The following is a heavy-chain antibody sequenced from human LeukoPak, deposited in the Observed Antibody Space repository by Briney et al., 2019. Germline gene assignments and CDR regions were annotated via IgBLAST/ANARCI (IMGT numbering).Heavy chain of an antibody. V-gene: IGHV1-8*03. D-gene: IGHD3-3*01. J-gene: IGHJ6*03. CDR1: GYTFTSYD. CDR2: MNPNSGNT. CDR3: ARLTTYYDFWSGYYTGSGYYYYYYMDV. Sequence: ASVKVSCKASGYTFTSYDINWVRQATGQGLEWMGWMNPNSGNTGYAQKFQGRVTITRNTSISTAYMELSSLRSEDTAVYYRARLTTYYDFWSGYYTGSGYYYYYYMDVWGKGTTVTVSS.